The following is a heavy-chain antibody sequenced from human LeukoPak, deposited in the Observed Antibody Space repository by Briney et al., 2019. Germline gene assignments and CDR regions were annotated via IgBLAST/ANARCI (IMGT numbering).Heavy chain of an antibody. CDR3: ARDSYDFWSGEFDY. CDR2: ISYDGSNK. Sequence: GRSLRLSCAASGFTFSSYAMHWVRQAPGKGLEWVAVISYDGSNKYYADSVKGRFTISRDNSKNTLYLQMNSLRAEDTAVYYCARDSYDFWSGEFDYWGQGTLVTVSS. J-gene: IGHJ4*02. D-gene: IGHD3-3*01. V-gene: IGHV3-30-3*01. CDR1: GFTFSSYA.